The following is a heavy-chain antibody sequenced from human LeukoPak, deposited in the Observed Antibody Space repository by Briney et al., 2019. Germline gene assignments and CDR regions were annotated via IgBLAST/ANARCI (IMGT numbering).Heavy chain of an antibody. CDR3: ARDNGYYGSGSCSFDY. J-gene: IGHJ4*02. D-gene: IGHD3-10*01. CDR2: IIPIFGTA. Sequence: ASVKVSCKASGGTFSSYAISWVRQAPGQGLEWMGGIIPIFGTANYAQKFQGRVTITADESTSTAYMELSSLRSEDTAVYYCARDNGYYGSGSCSFDYWGQGTLVTVSS. V-gene: IGHV1-69*13. CDR1: GGTFSSYA.